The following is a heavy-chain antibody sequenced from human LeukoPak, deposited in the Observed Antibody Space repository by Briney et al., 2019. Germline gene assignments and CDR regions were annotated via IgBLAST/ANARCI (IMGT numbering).Heavy chain of an antibody. Sequence: PSQTLSLTCTVSGGSISSGDYYWSWIRQPPGKGLEWIGYIYYSGSTYYNPSLKSRVTISVDTSKNQFSLKLSSVTAADTAVYYCAREAYYDFWSGYYTNNWFDPWGQGTLVTVSS. CDR1: GGSISSGDYY. V-gene: IGHV4-30-4*08. CDR3: AREAYYDFWSGYYTNNWFDP. J-gene: IGHJ5*02. D-gene: IGHD3-3*01. CDR2: IYYSGST.